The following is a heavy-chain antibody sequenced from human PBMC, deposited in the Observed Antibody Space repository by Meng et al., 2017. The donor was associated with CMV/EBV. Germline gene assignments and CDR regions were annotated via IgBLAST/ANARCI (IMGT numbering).Heavy chain of an antibody. CDR1: GGSVSSGSYY. CDR2: ISGSGGST. V-gene: IGHV3-23*01. Sequence: ETLSLTCTVSGGSVSSGSYYWSWIRQPPGKGLEWVSAISGSGGSTYYADSVKGRFTISRDNSKNTLYLQMNSLRAEDTAVYYCAKCFQDITIFGVKKYYFDYWGQGTLVTVSS. CDR3: AKCFQDITIFGVKKYYFDY. D-gene: IGHD3-3*01. J-gene: IGHJ4*02.